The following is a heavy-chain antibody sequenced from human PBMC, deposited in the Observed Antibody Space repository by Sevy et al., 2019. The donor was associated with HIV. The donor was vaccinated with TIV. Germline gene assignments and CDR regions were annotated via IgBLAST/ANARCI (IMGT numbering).Heavy chain of an antibody. J-gene: IGHJ5*02. D-gene: IGHD6-13*01. V-gene: IGHV4-59*01. CDR3: ARGYLAAAANRGGWFDP. CDR1: GGSISSYY. CDR2: IYYSGST. Sequence: SETLSLTCTVSGGSISSYYWSWIRQPPGKGLEWIGYIYYSGSTNYNPSLKSRVTISVDTSKNQFSLKLSSVTAADTAVYYCARGYLAAAANRGGWFDPWGQGTLVTVSS.